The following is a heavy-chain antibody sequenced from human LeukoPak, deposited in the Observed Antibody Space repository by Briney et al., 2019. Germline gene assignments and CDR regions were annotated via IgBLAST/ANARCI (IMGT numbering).Heavy chain of an antibody. D-gene: IGHD4-23*01. CDR1: GITFSSYA. CDR3: AKVGYGGYYFDY. Sequence: GGSLRLSCAAPGITFSSYAMSWVRRAPGKGLEWVSAISGSGSSTYYADSVKGRFTISRDNSKNTLYLQMNSLRAEDTAVYYCAKVGYGGYYFDYWAQGTLVTVSS. J-gene: IGHJ4*02. CDR2: ISGSGSST. V-gene: IGHV3-23*01.